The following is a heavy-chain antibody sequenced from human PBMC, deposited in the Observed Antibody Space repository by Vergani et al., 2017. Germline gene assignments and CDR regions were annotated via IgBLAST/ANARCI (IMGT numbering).Heavy chain of an antibody. CDR1: GYTFTGYY. CDR3: ARDIVVVPAARWFDP. D-gene: IGHD2-2*01. V-gene: IGHV1-2*04. J-gene: IGHJ5*02. Sequence: QVQLVQSGAEVKKPGASVKVSCKASGYTFTGYYMHWVRQAPGQGLEWMGWINPNSGGTNYAQKFQGWVTMTRDTSISTAYMELSRLRSDDTAVYYCARDIVVVPAARWFDPWGQGTLVTVSS. CDR2: INPNSGGT.